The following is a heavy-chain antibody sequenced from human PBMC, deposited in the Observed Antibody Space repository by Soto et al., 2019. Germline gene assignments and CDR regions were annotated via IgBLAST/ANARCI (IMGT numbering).Heavy chain of an antibody. CDR3: ARDDEYSGNGMDV. J-gene: IGHJ6*02. V-gene: IGHV3-33*01. CDR1: GFTFSNYG. D-gene: IGHD3-10*01. CDR2: ILNDGSNR. Sequence: QVQLVESGGGVVQPGRSLRLSCAASGFTFSNYGMHWVRQAPGKGLEWVAVILNDGSNRYHADSVKDRFTISRDNSKNMLYLQMNSLRAEDTPVYYCARDDEYSGNGMDVWGQGTTVTVS.